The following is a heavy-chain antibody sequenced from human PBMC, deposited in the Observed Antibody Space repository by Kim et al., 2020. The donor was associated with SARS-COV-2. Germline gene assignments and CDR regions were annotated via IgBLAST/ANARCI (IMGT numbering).Heavy chain of an antibody. CDR2: IYYSGST. CDR3: ARDYGDYYYYGMDV. Sequence: SETLSLTCTVSGGSISSSSYYWGWIRQPPGKGLEWIGSIYYSGSTYYNPSLKSRVTISVDTSKNQFSLKLSSVTAADTAVYYCARDYGDYYYYGMDVWGQGTTVTVSS. D-gene: IGHD4-17*01. CDR1: GGSISSSSYY. V-gene: IGHV4-39*02. J-gene: IGHJ6*02.